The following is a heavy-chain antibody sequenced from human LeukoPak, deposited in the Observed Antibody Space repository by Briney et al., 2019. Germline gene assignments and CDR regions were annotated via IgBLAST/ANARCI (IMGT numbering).Heavy chain of an antibody. CDR3: ARDHNWHISYNYYYGMDV. CDR2: ISYDGSNK. J-gene: IGHJ6*02. CDR1: GFTFSSYA. Sequence: GGSLRLFCAASGFTFSSYAMHWVRQAPGKGLEWVAVISYDGSNKYYADSVKGRFTISRDNSKNTLYLQMNSLRAEDTAMYYCARDHNWHISYNYYYGMDVWGQGTTVTVSS. V-gene: IGHV3-30*14. D-gene: IGHD5-24*01.